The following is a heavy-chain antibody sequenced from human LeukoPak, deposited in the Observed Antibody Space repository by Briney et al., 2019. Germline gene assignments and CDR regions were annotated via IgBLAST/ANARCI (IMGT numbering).Heavy chain of an antibody. CDR3: ARDLRVVPAAVSFDAFDI. CDR2: IIPILGIA. D-gene: IGHD2-2*01. V-gene: IGHV1-69*04. J-gene: IGHJ3*02. Sequence: SVKVSCKASGGTFSSYTISWVRQAPGQGLEWMGRIIPILGIANYAQKSQGRVTITADKSTSTAYMELSSLRSEDTAVYYCARDLRVVPAAVSFDAFDIWGQGTMVTVSS. CDR1: GGTFSSYT.